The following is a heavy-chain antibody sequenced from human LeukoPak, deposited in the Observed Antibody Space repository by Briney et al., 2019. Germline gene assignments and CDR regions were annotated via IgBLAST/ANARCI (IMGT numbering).Heavy chain of an antibody. Sequence: PGRSLRLSCAASGFAFSSYGMHWVRQAPGKGLEWVAVIWYDGSNKYYADSVKGRFTISRDNSKNTLYLQMNSLRAEDTAVYYCARDSYGYQGWFDPWGQGTLVTVSS. V-gene: IGHV3-33*01. CDR2: IWYDGSNK. J-gene: IGHJ5*02. D-gene: IGHD5-18*01. CDR3: ARDSYGYQGWFDP. CDR1: GFAFSSYG.